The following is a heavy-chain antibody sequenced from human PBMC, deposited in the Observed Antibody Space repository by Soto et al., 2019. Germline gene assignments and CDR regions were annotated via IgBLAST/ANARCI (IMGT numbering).Heavy chain of an antibody. Sequence: GGSLRLSCAASGFTFSSYGMHWVRQAPGKGLEWVAVIWYDGSNKYYADSVKGRFTISRDNSKNTLYLQMNSLRAEDTAVYYCARVGGIAARPKSAGMDVWGQGTTVTDSS. CDR2: IWYDGSNK. J-gene: IGHJ6*02. D-gene: IGHD6-6*01. CDR3: ARVGGIAARPKSAGMDV. V-gene: IGHV3-33*01. CDR1: GFTFSSYG.